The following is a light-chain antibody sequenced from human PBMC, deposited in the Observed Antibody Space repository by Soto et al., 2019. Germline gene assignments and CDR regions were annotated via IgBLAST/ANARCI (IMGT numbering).Light chain of an antibody. CDR2: DAF. V-gene: IGKV3-11*01. CDR3: QQRHNWPIT. Sequence: EMVLTQSQATLSLSPGERATLSCRARETIRNLLAWYQQRPGQAPRLLIYDAFSRAPGIPARFSGGGSGTDFTLTISSLEPEDFGVYYCQQRHNWPITFGQGTRLEIK. CDR1: ETIRNL. J-gene: IGKJ5*01.